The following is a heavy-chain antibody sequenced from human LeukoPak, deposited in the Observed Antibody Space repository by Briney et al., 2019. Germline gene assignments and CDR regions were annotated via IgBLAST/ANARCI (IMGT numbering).Heavy chain of an antibody. CDR2: INGSGGST. V-gene: IGHV3-23*01. Sequence: PGGSLRLSCAASGFTFSSYALSWVRQPPGKGLEWVSAINGSGGSTYYADSVKRRFTISRATSKNTLQLQMYILTAEDTAVYYCAKAEYYDFWSGSYYFDYWGQGTLVTVSS. CDR3: AKAEYYDFWSGSYYFDY. D-gene: IGHD3-3*01. CDR1: GFTFSSYA. J-gene: IGHJ4*02.